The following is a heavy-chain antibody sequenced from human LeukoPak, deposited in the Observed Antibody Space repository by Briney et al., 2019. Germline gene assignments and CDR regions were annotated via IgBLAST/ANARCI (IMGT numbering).Heavy chain of an antibody. D-gene: IGHD3-10*01. CDR2: IIISGGGT. J-gene: IGHJ4*02. CDR1: GSTFSTYA. V-gene: IGHV3-23*01. CDR3: AKGSNYGFGYYFDY. Sequence: GGSLRLSCAASGSTFSTYAMGWVRQAPGKGLEWVSSIIISGGGTYYADSVKGRFTISRDNSKNALYLQMNSLRAEDTAVYYCAKGSNYGFGYYFDYWGQGTLVTVSS.